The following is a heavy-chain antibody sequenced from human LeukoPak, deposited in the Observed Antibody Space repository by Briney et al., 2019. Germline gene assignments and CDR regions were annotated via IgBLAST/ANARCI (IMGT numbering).Heavy chain of an antibody. J-gene: IGHJ4*02. CDR3: ARVYDSDPYYYGRFDY. CDR1: RYTFSDYY. Sequence: ASVKVSCKASRYTFSDYYIHWVRQAPGQGLEWMGWINPNSGGTHYAQTFQGRVTMTGDTSISTAYMELRSLRSDDTAVYFCARVYDSDPYYYGRFDYWGQGTLVTVSS. CDR2: INPNSGGT. D-gene: IGHD3-22*01. V-gene: IGHV1-2*02.